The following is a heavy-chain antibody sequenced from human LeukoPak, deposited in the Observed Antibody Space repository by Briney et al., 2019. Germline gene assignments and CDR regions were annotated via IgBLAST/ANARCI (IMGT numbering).Heavy chain of an antibody. Sequence: ASVKVSCKASGYTFTTYGISWVRQAPGQGLEWMGWISAYNGHSNFAQKLQGRVTMTTDTSTSTAYMELRSLRSDDTAVYYCARVNYGGSGYSSLDYWGQGTLVTVSS. CDR2: ISAYNGHS. CDR1: GYTFTTYG. J-gene: IGHJ4*02. CDR3: ARVNYGGSGYSSLDY. D-gene: IGHD3-22*01. V-gene: IGHV1-18*01.